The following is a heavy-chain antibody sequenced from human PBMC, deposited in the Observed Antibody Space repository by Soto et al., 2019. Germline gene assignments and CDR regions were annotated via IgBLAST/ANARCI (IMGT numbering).Heavy chain of an antibody. J-gene: IGHJ4*02. V-gene: IGHV3-33*01. CDR2: IWYDGGDK. CDR3: AGAPQGYLAY. CDR1: GFTFSNYG. Sequence: QVQVVESGGGVVQPGRSLRLSCVPSGFTFSNYGMHWVRQAPGKGLEWVAVIWYDGGDKYYADSVKGRFTISRDNSKNTLDLQMNSLRAEDTAVYYWAGAPQGYLAYWGQGILVTVSS.